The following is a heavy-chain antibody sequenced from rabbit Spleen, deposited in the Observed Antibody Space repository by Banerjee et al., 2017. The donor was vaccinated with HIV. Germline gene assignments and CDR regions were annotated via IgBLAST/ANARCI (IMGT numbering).Heavy chain of an antibody. CDR2: IGAGSGTT. D-gene: IGHD1-1*01. CDR1: GFSFSSGYY. CDR3: ASAYSLTVRLYFDV. V-gene: IGHV1S40*01. Sequence: QQLVESGGGLVKPGASLTLTCKASGFSFSSGYYMSWVRQAPGKGLEWIGCIGAGSGTTYYASWVNGRFTISKTSSTTVTLQMTSLTAADTATYFCASAYSLTVRLYFDVWGQGTLVTVS. J-gene: IGHJ4*01.